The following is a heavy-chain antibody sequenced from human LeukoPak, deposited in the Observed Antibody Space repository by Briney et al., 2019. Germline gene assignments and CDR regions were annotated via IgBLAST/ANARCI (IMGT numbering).Heavy chain of an antibody. CDR3: ARGPYYYDSSGYYRRQYFQH. CDR2: TNHSGST. V-gene: IGHV4-34*01. D-gene: IGHD3-22*01. CDR1: GGSFSGYY. Sequence: SETLSLTCAVYGGSFSGYYWSWIRQPPGKGLEWIGETNHSGSTNYNPSLKSRVTISVDTSKNQFSLKLSSVTAADTAVYYCARGPYYYDSSGYYRRQYFQHWGQGTLVTVSS. J-gene: IGHJ1*01.